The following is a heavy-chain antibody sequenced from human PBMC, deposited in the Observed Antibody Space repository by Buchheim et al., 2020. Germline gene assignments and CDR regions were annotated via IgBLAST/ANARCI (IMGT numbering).Heavy chain of an antibody. CDR3: AKDQGGHSGSWPFDH. J-gene: IGHJ4*02. CDR2: ISGSGDDT. D-gene: IGHD1-26*01. Sequence: DVQLMESGGGLTQPGGSRRLACAASGFDFRKFTMSWVRQAPGKGLEWVSSISGSGDDTYYSESVKGRFTVSRDNGKNTLFLQMRSLTVEDTALYYCAKDQGGHSGSWPFDHWGQGT. V-gene: IGHV3-23*01. CDR1: GFDFRKFT.